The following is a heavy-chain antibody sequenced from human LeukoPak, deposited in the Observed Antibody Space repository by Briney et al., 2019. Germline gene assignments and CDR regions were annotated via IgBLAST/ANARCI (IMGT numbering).Heavy chain of an antibody. Sequence: GESLEISCKGSGYIFTTYSVGWVRQVPGKGMEWMGIIYPDNSDNSYSPYFQVQVTISVDKSINTAYLQWSSLKASDTDMYYCARRNGGIDYWGQGTLVTVSS. D-gene: IGHD4-23*01. CDR2: IYPDNSDN. CDR1: GYIFTTYS. CDR3: ARRNGGIDY. V-gene: IGHV5-51*01. J-gene: IGHJ4*02.